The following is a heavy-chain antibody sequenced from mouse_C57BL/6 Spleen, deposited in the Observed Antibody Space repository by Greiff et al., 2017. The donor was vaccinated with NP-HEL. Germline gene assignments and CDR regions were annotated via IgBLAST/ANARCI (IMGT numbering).Heavy chain of an antibody. CDR2: INPNNGGT. CDR3: ARDYYGRGYAMDY. V-gene: IGHV1-18*01. D-gene: IGHD1-1*01. CDR1: GYTFTDYN. J-gene: IGHJ4*01. Sequence: VQLKQSGPELVKPGASVKIPCKASGYTFTDYNMDWVKQSHGKSLEWIGDINPNNGGTIYNQKFKGKATLTVDKSSSTAYMELRSLTSEDTAVYYCARDYYGRGYAMDYWGQGTSVTVSS.